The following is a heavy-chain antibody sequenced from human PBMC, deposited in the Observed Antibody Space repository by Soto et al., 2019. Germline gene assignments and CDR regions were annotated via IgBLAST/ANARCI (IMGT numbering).Heavy chain of an antibody. J-gene: IGHJ4*02. CDR1: GDSVSSNSAA. D-gene: IGHD2-15*01. Sequence: KQSQTLSLTCAISGDSVSSNSAAWNWIRQSPSRGLEWLGRTYYRSKWYNDYAVSVKSRITINPDTSKNQFSLQLNSVTPEDTAVYYCARDWDNCSGGSCSVYGLDYWGQGTLVTVSS. CDR3: ARDWDNCSGGSCSVYGLDY. CDR2: TYYRSKWYN. V-gene: IGHV6-1*01.